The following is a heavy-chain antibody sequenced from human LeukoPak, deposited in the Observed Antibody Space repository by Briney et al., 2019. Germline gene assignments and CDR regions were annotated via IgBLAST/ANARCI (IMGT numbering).Heavy chain of an antibody. Sequence: GGSLRLSCAASGFTFSNAWMSWVRQAPGKGLEWVGRIKSKTDGGTTDYAAPVKGRFTISRDDSKNTLYLQMNSLKTEDAAVYYCTTAVDTAMDFDYWGQGTLVTVSS. CDR2: IKSKTDGGTT. V-gene: IGHV3-15*01. CDR1: GFTFSNAW. CDR3: TTAVDTAMDFDY. J-gene: IGHJ4*02. D-gene: IGHD5-18*01.